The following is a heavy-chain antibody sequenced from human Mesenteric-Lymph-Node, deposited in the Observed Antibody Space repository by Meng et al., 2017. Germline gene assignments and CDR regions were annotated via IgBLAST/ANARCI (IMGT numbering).Heavy chain of an antibody. CDR1: GGSISSGGYY. CDR2: IYYSGST. D-gene: IGHD4-17*01. J-gene: IGHJ4*02. CDR3: ARDSVKYGDVDLGFDY. V-gene: IGHV4-31*01. Sequence: SETLSLTCTVSGGSISSGGYYWSWIRQHPGKGLEWIGYIYYSGSTYYNPSLKSLVTISVDTSKNQFSLKLSSVTAADTAVYYCARDSVKYGDVDLGFDYWGQGTLVTVSS.